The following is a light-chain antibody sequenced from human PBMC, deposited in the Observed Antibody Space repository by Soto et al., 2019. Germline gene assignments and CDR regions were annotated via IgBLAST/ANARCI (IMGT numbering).Light chain of an antibody. J-gene: IGLJ2*01. CDR2: DVT. CDR3: CSYAGKFTHVV. V-gene: IGLV2-11*01. Sequence: QSALTQPRSVSGSPGQSVTISCTGTSSDVGSDYNYVSWYQQHPGNAPKLMIYDVTKRPSGVPDRFSGSKSGNTASLTISGLQAEDEADYYCCSYAGKFTHVVFGGGTKVTVL. CDR1: SSDVGSDYNY.